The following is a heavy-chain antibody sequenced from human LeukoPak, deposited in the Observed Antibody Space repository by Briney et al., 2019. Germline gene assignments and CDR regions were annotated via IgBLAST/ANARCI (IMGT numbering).Heavy chain of an antibody. CDR2: INPSGGGI. Sequence: ASVKVSCKASGYTFTIYYMHWVRQAPGQGLEWMGIINPSGGGINYAQNFQGRVTMTRDTSTSTVYMELSSLRSEDTAMYYCAKDNSRNSNDYWGQGTLVTVSS. CDR3: AKDNSRNSNDY. D-gene: IGHD1-20*01. J-gene: IGHJ4*02. V-gene: IGHV1-46*01. CDR1: GYTFTIYY.